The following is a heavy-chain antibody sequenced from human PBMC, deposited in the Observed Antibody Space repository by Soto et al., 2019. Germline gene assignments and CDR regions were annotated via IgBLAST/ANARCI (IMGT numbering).Heavy chain of an antibody. CDR3: ARTGIAAAGTTGEYYYYGMDV. D-gene: IGHD6-13*01. V-gene: IGHV1-2*04. CDR1: GYTFTGYY. Sequence: ASVKVSCKASGYTFTGYYMHWVRQAPGQGLEWMGWINPNSGGTNYAQKFQGWVTMTRDTSISTAYMELSRLRSDDTAVYYCARTGIAAAGTTGEYYYYGMDVWGQGTTVTVSS. CDR2: INPNSGGT. J-gene: IGHJ6*02.